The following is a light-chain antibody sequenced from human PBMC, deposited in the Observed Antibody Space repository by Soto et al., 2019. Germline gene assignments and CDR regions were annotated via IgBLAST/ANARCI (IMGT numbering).Light chain of an antibody. Sequence: QLVLTQPPSASASLGASVTLTCTLSSGYSNYKVDWYQQRPGKGPRFVMRVGTGGIVGSKGDGIPDRFSVLCSGLNRYLTIKNIQEEDESDYHCGADHGSGSNFVYVFGTGTKLTVL. CDR2: VGTGGIVG. J-gene: IGLJ1*01. V-gene: IGLV9-49*01. CDR3: GADHGSGSNFVYV. CDR1: SGYSNYK.